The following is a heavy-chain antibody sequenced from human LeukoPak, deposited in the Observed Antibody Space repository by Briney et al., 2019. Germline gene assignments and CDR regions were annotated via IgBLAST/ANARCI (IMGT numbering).Heavy chain of an antibody. V-gene: IGHV3-23*01. CDR3: AKNVWGSYYGGFDY. D-gene: IGHD3-16*01. CDR2: ISGSGGST. J-gene: IGHJ4*02. Sequence: GGSLRLSCAGSGFTFSSYAMNWVRQAPGKGLEWVSSISGSGGSTYYADSVKGRFSISRDDSKNTLYLQMNSLRAEDTAVYYCAKNVWGSYYGGFDYWGQGTLVTVSS. CDR1: GFTFSSYA.